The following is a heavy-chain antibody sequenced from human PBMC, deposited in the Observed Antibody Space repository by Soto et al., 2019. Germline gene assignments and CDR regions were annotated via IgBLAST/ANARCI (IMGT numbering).Heavy chain of an antibody. J-gene: IGHJ4*02. Sequence: ASVKVSCKASGYTFTSYAMHWVRQAPGQRLEWMGWINAGNGNTKYSQKFQGRVTITRDTSASTAYMELSSLRSGDTAVYYCARAGVGATPNDYWGQGTLVTVSS. D-gene: IGHD1-26*01. CDR3: ARAGVGATPNDY. CDR2: INAGNGNT. CDR1: GYTFTSYA. V-gene: IGHV1-3*01.